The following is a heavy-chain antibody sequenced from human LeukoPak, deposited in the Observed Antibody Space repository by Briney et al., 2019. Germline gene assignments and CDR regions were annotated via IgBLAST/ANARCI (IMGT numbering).Heavy chain of an antibody. CDR1: GGTLRSYA. Sequence: GSSVTVSCKASGGTLRSYAISWVRQAPGQGLEWTGRIILIFGTANYAQKFQSRVTITTDESTSTAYMELLSSGSAEKAVEYYGIELGYCSGYRDYWGKGTMVTVSS. CDR2: IILIFGTA. D-gene: IGHD6-25*01. V-gene: IGHV1-69*05. J-gene: IGHJ4*02. CDR3: GIELGYCSGYRDY.